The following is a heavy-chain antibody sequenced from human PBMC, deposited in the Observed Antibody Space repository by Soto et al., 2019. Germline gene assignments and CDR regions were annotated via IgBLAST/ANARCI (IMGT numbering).Heavy chain of an antibody. CDR2: IDYSGTA. Sequence: SETLSLTCTVSSGSISVTNVFWGWVRQPPGKGLEWIGNIDYSGTAYFSPSLATRVTFHVDTSKNQFPLTLYSVTAADTAVYYCARITGRHLDYWGQGILVTVSS. D-gene: IGHD1-20*01. CDR1: SGSISVTNVF. J-gene: IGHJ4*02. CDR3: ARITGRHLDY. V-gene: IGHV4-39*01.